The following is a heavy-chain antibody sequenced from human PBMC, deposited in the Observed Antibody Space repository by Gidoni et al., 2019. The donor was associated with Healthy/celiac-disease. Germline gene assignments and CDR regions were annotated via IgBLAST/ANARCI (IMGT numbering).Heavy chain of an antibody. CDR1: GYTFTSYA. CDR3: ARDGPYSSSSGLDN. Sequence: IQLVHSGAEVNHPGASVKVPCKASGYTFTSYAISWVRQAPGQGLEWMGWISADNGNANSAQKLQGRVTMTTDTSTNTAYMELRSLRSDETAVYYCARDGPYSSSSGLDNWGQGTLVTVSP. V-gene: IGHV1-18*01. CDR2: ISADNGNA. D-gene: IGHD6-6*01. J-gene: IGHJ4*02.